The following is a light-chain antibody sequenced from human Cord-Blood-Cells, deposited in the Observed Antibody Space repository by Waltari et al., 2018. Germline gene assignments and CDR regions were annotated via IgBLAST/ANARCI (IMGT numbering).Light chain of an antibody. CDR2: EVS. Sequence: QSALTQPPSVSGSPGQSVPIPCPGTSSDVGRYTRAPWYQQPPGTAPKLMIYEVSKRPSGVRDRFSGSKSGNTASLTISGLQAEDEADYYCSSYTSSSTYVFGTGTKVTVL. J-gene: IGLJ1*01. CDR1: SSDVGRYTR. CDR3: SSYTSSSTYV. V-gene: IGLV2-18*02.